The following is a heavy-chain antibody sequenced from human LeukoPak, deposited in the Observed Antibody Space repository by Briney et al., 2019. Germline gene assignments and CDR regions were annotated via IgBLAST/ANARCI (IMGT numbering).Heavy chain of an antibody. Sequence: GESLKISCKGSGYDFPSYWIAWVRQVPGRGLEWMGIIYPGDSDTKYSPAFQGQVTISADKSISTAYLQWSSLKASDTAMYYCASYTPSRSSSYGAGGEYFQHWGQGTLVTVSS. CDR1: GYDFPSYW. CDR3: ASYTPSRSSSYGAGGEYFQH. CDR2: IYPGDSDT. D-gene: IGHD6-6*01. J-gene: IGHJ1*01. V-gene: IGHV5-51*01.